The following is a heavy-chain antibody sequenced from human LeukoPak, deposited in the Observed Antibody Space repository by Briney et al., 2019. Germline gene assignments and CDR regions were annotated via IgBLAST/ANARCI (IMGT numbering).Heavy chain of an antibody. Sequence: ASVKVSCKASGGTFSSYAISWVRQAPGQGLEWMGGIIPIFGTANYAQKSQGRVTITADKSTSTAYMELSSLRSEDTAVYYCAIRRGYSYGYGFDYWGQGTLVTVSS. V-gene: IGHV1-69*06. D-gene: IGHD5-18*01. CDR3: AIRRGYSYGYGFDY. CDR2: IIPIFGTA. CDR1: GGTFSSYA. J-gene: IGHJ4*02.